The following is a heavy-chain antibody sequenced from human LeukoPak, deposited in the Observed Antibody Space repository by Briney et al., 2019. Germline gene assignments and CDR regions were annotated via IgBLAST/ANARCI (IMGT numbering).Heavy chain of an antibody. CDR2: IYTSGST. CDR3: ARQSGYYSYYYYMDV. V-gene: IGHV4-61*02. D-gene: IGHD3-3*01. CDR1: GGSISSGSYY. Sequence: PSETLSLTCTVSGGSISSGSYYWSWIRQPAGKGLEWIGRIYTSGSTNYNPSLKSRVTISVDTSKNQFSLKLSSVTAADTAVYYCARQSGYYSYYYYMDVWGKGTTVTVSS. J-gene: IGHJ6*03.